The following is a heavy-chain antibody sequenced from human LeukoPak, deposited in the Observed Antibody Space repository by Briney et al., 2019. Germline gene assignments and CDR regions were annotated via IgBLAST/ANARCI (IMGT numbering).Heavy chain of an antibody. D-gene: IGHD1-26*01. Sequence: SETLSLTCTVSGGSISSYYWSWIRQPPGQGLEWIAYIHSSGYTNYNPSLQSRATISVDTSKNQFSLKVSSVTAADTAVYYCAKRQGPYSGSYDYFDPWGQGTLVTVSS. CDR1: GGSISSYY. J-gene: IGHJ5*02. CDR3: AKRQGPYSGSYDYFDP. V-gene: IGHV4-4*09. CDR2: IHSSGYT.